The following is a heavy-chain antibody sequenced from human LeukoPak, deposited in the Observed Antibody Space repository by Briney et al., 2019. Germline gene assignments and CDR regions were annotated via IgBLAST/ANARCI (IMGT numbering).Heavy chain of an antibody. CDR3: ARGNSDYPYFFDF. Sequence: SQTLSLTCAVSGASISGGLYSWNWIRQPPGKGLEWLGYIFHTGNTYYSPSLKSRVTISVDRSKTQFSLKLTSVTAADTAMYYCARGNSDYPYFFDFWGQGALVTVSS. CDR2: IFHTGNT. CDR1: GASISGGLYS. V-gene: IGHV4-30-2*01. D-gene: IGHD5-12*01. J-gene: IGHJ4*02.